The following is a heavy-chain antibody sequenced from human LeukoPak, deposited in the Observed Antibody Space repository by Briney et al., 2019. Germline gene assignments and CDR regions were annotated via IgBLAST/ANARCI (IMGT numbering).Heavy chain of an antibody. Sequence: SETLSLTCTVSGGSISSYYWSWIRQPAGKGLEWIGRIYASGSTNYNPSLKSRVTMSVDTSKNQFSLKLSSVTAADTAVYYCARDGFGAVAATEWASFDPWGQGTLVTVSS. CDR1: GGSISSYY. V-gene: IGHV4-4*07. D-gene: IGHD6-19*01. CDR3: ARDGFGAVAATEWASFDP. CDR2: IYASGST. J-gene: IGHJ5*02.